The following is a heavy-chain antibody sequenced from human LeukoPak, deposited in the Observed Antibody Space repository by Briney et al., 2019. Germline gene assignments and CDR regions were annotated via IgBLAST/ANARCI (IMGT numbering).Heavy chain of an antibody. V-gene: IGHV1-69*02. J-gene: IGHJ3*02. D-gene: IGHD3-10*01. CDR2: IIPILGIA. Sequence: SVKVSCKASGGTFSSYTISWVRQAPGQGLEWMGRIIPILGIANYAQKFQGRVTITAAKSTSTASMELSSLRSEDTAVYYCARGPSQWFGESAFDIWGQGTMVTVSS. CDR3: ARGPSQWFGESAFDI. CDR1: GGTFSSYT.